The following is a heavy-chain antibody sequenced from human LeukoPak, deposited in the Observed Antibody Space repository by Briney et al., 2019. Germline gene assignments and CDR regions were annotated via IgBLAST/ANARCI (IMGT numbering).Heavy chain of an antibody. V-gene: IGHV3-23*01. J-gene: IGHJ6*04. CDR3: AELGITMIGGV. Sequence: GGSLRLSCGASGFTFSSYWMHWVRQAPGKGLEWVSAISGSGGSTYYADSVKGRFTISRDNSKNTLYLQMNSLRAEDTAVYYCAELGITMIGGVWGKGTTVTISS. CDR1: GFTFSSYW. D-gene: IGHD3-10*02. CDR2: ISGSGGST.